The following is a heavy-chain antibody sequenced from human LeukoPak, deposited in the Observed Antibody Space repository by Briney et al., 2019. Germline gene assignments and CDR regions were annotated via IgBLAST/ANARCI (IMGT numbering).Heavy chain of an antibody. D-gene: IGHD2-21*02. CDR1: GGSISSGSYY. CDR3: ARDLGVTAADYYYYYMDV. J-gene: IGHJ6*03. CDR2: IYTSGST. Sequence: PSGTLSLTCTVSGGSISSGSYYWSWIRQPAGKGLEWIGRIYTSGSTNYNPSLKSRVTISVDTSKNQFSLKLSSVTTADTAVYYCARDLGVTAADYYYYYMDVWGKGTTVTISS. V-gene: IGHV4-61*02.